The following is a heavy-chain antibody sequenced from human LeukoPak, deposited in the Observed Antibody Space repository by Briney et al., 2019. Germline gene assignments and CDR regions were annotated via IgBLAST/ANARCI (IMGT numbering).Heavy chain of an antibody. Sequence: ASVKVSCKASGYTFTSYDINWARQATGQGLEWMGWMNPNSGNTGYAQKFQGRVTITRNTSISTAYMELSSLRSEDTAVYYCARAEGYDFWSGPRSTGFDYWGQGTLVTVSS. CDR1: GYTFTSYD. D-gene: IGHD3-3*01. CDR3: ARAEGYDFWSGPRSTGFDY. V-gene: IGHV1-8*03. J-gene: IGHJ4*02. CDR2: MNPNSGNT.